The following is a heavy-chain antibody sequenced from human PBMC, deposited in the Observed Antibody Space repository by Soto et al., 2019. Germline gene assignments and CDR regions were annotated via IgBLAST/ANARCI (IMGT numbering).Heavy chain of an antibody. CDR3: AKVFYGYRSRWYVLPTSYYYYGMDV. Sequence: GGSLRLSCAASGFTFSSYGMHWVRQAPGKGLEWVAVISYDGSNKYYADSVKGRFTISRDNSKNTLYLQMNSLRAEDTAVYYYAKVFYGYRSRWYVLPTSYYYYGMDVGGQGT. V-gene: IGHV3-30*18. D-gene: IGHD6-13*01. CDR1: GFTFSSYG. CDR2: ISYDGSNK. J-gene: IGHJ6*02.